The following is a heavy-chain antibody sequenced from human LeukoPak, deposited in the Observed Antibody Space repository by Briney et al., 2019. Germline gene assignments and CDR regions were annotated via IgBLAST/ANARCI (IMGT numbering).Heavy chain of an antibody. V-gene: IGHV4-61*02. Sequence: SQTLSLTCTVSGGSISSGRYYWSWIRRPAGKGLERIGRIYTSGSTNYNPSLKSRVTISVDTSKNQFSLKLSSVTAADTAVYYCARDTFSSGRYFDYWGQGTLVTVSS. CDR3: ARDTFSSGRYFDY. CDR2: IYTSGST. D-gene: IGHD6-6*01. J-gene: IGHJ4*02. CDR1: GGSISSGRYY.